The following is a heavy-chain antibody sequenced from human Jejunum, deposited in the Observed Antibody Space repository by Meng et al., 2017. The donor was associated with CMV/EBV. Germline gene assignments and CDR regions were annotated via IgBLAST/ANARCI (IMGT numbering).Heavy chain of an antibody. J-gene: IGHJ4*02. CDR3: VRHTFSGNPGGIDS. V-gene: IGHV4-39*01. CDR2: QCHADDT. Sequence: RRLRESGPGLVNPSETLSPTCTVAGGPISRAGTCGGWIRQPPRKGLEWIGSQCHADDTYYNPSLMGRVTISVDTSKNQVSLKLTSVTAADTSIYYCVRHTFSGNPGGIDSWGQGILVTVSS. D-gene: IGHD4-23*01. CDR1: GGPISRAGTC.